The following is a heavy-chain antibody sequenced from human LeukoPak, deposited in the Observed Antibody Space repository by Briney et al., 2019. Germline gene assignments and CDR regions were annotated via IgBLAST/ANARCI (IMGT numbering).Heavy chain of an antibody. CDR2: INTNTGGT. Sequence: ASVKVSCKASGYTFSDYYIHWVRQAPGQGLEWMGWINTNTGGTNSPQKFQGRVTLTRDTSITTAYMQLSRLRSDDTAVYYCARDRLSTSRYRRLENWFDPWGQGTLGTVSS. CDR1: GYTFSDYY. J-gene: IGHJ5*02. D-gene: IGHD2/OR15-2a*01. CDR3: ARDRLSTSRYRRLENWFDP. V-gene: IGHV1-2*02.